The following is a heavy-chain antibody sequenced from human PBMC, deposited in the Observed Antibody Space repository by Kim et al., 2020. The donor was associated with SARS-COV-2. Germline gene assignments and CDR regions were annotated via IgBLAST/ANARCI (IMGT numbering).Heavy chain of an antibody. J-gene: IGHJ4*02. V-gene: IGHV1-69*06. CDR2: IIPMYGTA. CDR3: AREGGVGVVPYAFES. D-gene: IGHD2-21*01. CDR1: GDTFSNFA. Sequence: SVKVSCKSSGDTFSNFAISWVRQAPGQGLEWMGGIIPMYGTANYAQKLQGRVTITADKSTNTVYMELNSLRSDDTAVYFCAREGGVGVVPYAFESWGQGTLVTVSS.